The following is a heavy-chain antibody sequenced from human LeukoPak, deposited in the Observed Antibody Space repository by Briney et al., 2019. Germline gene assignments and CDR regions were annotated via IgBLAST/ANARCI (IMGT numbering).Heavy chain of an antibody. CDR3: AKEKRPRITIFGVIITNWFEP. CDR1: GFTFSSYA. J-gene: IGHJ5*02. V-gene: IGHV3-23*01. Sequence: PGGSLRLSCAPSGFTFSSYAMNWVPHTLGKGLESGSAFSGSGANTDYADSVKGRFTISRDNSNNTLYLHMNSLRAEDTAVYYCAKEKRPRITIFGVIITNWFEPWGQGTLVTVSS. D-gene: IGHD3-3*01. CDR2: FSGSGANT.